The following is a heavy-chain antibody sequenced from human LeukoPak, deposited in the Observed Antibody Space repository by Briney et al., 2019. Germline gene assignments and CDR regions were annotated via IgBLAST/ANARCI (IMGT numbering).Heavy chain of an antibody. V-gene: IGHV3-23*01. CDR1: GFTFSSYA. CDR3: AKARERWLQLKFDY. D-gene: IGHD5-24*01. J-gene: IGHJ4*02. Sequence: SGGSLRLSCAASGFTFSSYAMSWVRQAPGKGLEWVSAISGSGGSTYYADSVKGRFTISRDNSKNTLYLQMNSLRAEDTAVYYCAKARERWLQLKFDYWGQGTPVTVSS. CDR2: ISGSGGST.